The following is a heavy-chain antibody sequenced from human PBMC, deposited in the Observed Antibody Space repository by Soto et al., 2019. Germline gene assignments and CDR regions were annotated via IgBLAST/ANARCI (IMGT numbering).Heavy chain of an antibody. CDR1: GGSFSGYY. Sequence: SETLSLTCAVYGGSFSGYYWNWIRQPPGKGLEWIGEINHSGSTNYNPSLKSRVTISVDRSKNQFSLKLSSVTAADTAVYYCAGSGYYHNSGMDVWGQGTTVTSP. D-gene: IGHD3-22*01. CDR2: INHSGST. CDR3: AGSGYYHNSGMDV. J-gene: IGHJ6*02. V-gene: IGHV4-34*01.